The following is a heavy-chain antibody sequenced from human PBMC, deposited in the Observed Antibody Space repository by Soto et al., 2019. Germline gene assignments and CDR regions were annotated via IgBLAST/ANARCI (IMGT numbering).Heavy chain of an antibody. J-gene: IGHJ4*01. D-gene: IGHD2-2*01. Sequence: GLPLTVTCASANFGVSSAWLNFVNKAPGKGLEWVGRIKSKIDGGTTDFAESVKGRFAISRDDSNDMTYMQMNSLKTEDTAVYYCTPDSLFTMTFVRFDLWGHGTLVTVSS. V-gene: IGHV3-15*07. CDR1: NFGVSSAW. CDR2: IKSKIDGGTT. CDR3: TPDSLFTMTFVRFDL.